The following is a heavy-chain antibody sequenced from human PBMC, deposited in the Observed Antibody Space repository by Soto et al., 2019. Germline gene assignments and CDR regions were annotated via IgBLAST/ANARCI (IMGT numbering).Heavy chain of an antibody. V-gene: IGHV1-46*01. Sequence: ASVKVSCKASGYTFTSYYMHWVRQAPGQGLEWMGIINPSCGSTSYAQKFQGRVTMTRDTSTSTVYMELSSLRSEDTAVYYCARDSSVATIMVYYYYCMDVWGQVPTVTV. D-gene: IGHD5-12*01. CDR2: INPSCGST. CDR1: GYTFTSYY. J-gene: IGHJ6*02. CDR3: ARDSSVATIMVYYYYCMDV.